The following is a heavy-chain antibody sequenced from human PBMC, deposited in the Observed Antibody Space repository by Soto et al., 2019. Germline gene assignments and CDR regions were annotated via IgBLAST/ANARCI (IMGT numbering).Heavy chain of an antibody. CDR2: TYYRSKWYN. D-gene: IGHD2-15*01. CDR3: ARAGAPYCSGGSCYGY. Sequence: SQTLSLTCAISGDSVSSNSAAWNWIRQSPSRGLEWLGRTYYRSKWYNDYAVSVKSRITINPDTSNNQFSLQLNSVTPEDTAVYYCARAGAPYCSGGSCYGYWGQGTLVTAPQ. V-gene: IGHV6-1*01. CDR1: GDSVSSNSAA. J-gene: IGHJ4*02.